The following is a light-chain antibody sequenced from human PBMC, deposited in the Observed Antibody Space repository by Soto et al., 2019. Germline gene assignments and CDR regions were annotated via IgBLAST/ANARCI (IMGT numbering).Light chain of an antibody. CDR2: EVN. V-gene: IGLV2-8*01. CDR1: SSDVVGYNF. Sequence: QSVLTQPPSASGSPGQSVAISCTGTSSDVVGYNFVSWYQQLPGKAPKLMIYEVNKRPSGVPDRFSGSKSGNTASLTVSGLQAEDEADYYCSSYTGNSNFVFGTGTKLTVL. CDR3: SSYTGNSNFV. J-gene: IGLJ1*01.